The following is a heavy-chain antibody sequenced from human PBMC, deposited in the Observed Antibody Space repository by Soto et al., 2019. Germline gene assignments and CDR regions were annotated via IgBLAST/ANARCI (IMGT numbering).Heavy chain of an antibody. D-gene: IGHD6-13*01. J-gene: IGHJ6*02. CDR3: ARDGPGIAAAGTSYYYGMDV. Sequence: SETLSLTCTVSGGSISSYYWSWIRQPPGKGLEWIGYIYYSGSTNYNPSLKSRVTISVDTSKNQFSLKLSSVTAADTAVYYCARDGPGIAAAGTSYYYGMDVWGQGTTVTVSS. CDR1: GGSISSYY. CDR2: IYYSGST. V-gene: IGHV4-59*01.